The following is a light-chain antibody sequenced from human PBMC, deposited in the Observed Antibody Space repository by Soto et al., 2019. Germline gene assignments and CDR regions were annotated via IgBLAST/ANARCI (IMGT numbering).Light chain of an antibody. CDR3: SSYTSSSTLYV. CDR2: EVS. J-gene: IGLJ1*01. Sequence: QSALTQPASVSGSPGQSITISCVGTSSDVGAYNYVSWYQQHPGKAPKLMIYEVSNRPSGVSNRFSGSKSGNTASLTISGLQAEDEADYYCSSYTSSSTLYVFGTGTKAPS. V-gene: IGLV2-14*01. CDR1: SSDVGAYNY.